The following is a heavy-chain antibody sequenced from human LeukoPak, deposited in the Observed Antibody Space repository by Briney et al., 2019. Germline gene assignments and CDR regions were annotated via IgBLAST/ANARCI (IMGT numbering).Heavy chain of an antibody. V-gene: IGHV3-23*01. Sequence: GGSLRLSCAASGFTFSSYAMIWFRQAPGKGLEGVSAISGSGGSTYYADSVKGRFTISRDNSKNTLYLQMNSLRAEDTAVYYCAKDRDYSNYARYDYWGQGTLVTVSS. CDR2: ISGSGGST. J-gene: IGHJ4*02. D-gene: IGHD4-11*01. CDR1: GFTFSSYA. CDR3: AKDRDYSNYARYDY.